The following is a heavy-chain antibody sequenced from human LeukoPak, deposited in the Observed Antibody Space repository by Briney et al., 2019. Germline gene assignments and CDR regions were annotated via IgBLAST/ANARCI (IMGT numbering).Heavy chain of an antibody. CDR1: GFTFSSSW. CDR2: IKPDGSEK. J-gene: IGHJ4*02. Sequence: PRGSLRLSCAASGFTFSSSWMSWVRQAPGKGLEWVTNIKPDGSEKYYVDSVKGRFTISRDNAKNSLFLQMNSLRAEDTALYYCARDTVGVTDYWGQGTLVTVSS. CDR3: ARDTVGVTDY. V-gene: IGHV3-7*01. D-gene: IGHD1-26*01.